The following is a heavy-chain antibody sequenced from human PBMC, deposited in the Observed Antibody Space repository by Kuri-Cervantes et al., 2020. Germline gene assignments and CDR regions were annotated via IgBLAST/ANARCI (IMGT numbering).Heavy chain of an antibody. CDR2: IRYDGSNK. CDR3: ASYHYNFWSGYDAVDI. V-gene: IGHV3-30*02. D-gene: IGHD3-3*01. Sequence: GGSLRLSCAASGFRFDDYGIHWVRQAPGKGLEWVAFIRYDGSNKYYADSVKGRFTISRDNAKNSLFLQMNSLRAKDTAVYYCASYHYNFWSGYDAVDIWGQGTMVTVSS. J-gene: IGHJ3*02. CDR1: GFRFDDYG.